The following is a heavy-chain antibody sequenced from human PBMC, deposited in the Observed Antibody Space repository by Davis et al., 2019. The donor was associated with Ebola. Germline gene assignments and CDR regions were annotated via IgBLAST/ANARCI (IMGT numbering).Heavy chain of an antibody. CDR1: GYTFTSYY. J-gene: IGHJ4*02. CDR2: INPSGGST. V-gene: IGHV1-46*01. Sequence: AASVKVSCKASGYTFTSYYMHWVRQAPGQGLEWMGIINPSGGSTSYAQKFQGRVTMTRDTSTSTVYMELGSLRSEDTAVYYCARWGGYCSGGSCQDYWGQGTLVTVSS. CDR3: ARWGGYCSGGSCQDY. D-gene: IGHD2-15*01.